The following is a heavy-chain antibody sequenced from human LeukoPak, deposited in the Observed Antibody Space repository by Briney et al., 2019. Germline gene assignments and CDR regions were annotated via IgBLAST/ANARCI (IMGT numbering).Heavy chain of an antibody. D-gene: IGHD3-22*01. Sequence: SETLSLTCTVSRGSISSSTYYWGWIRQPPGKGLEWIGTFHYSGSTYYNSSLKSRLTISVDTSKNQFSLRLSSVTAADTAVYYCARLGGYYDPPDYWGQGTLVTVSS. CDR2: FHYSGST. J-gene: IGHJ4*02. V-gene: IGHV4-39*01. CDR3: ARLGGYYDPPDY. CDR1: RGSISSSTYY.